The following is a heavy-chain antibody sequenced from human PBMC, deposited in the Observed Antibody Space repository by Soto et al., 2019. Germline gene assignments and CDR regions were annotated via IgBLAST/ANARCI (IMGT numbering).Heavy chain of an antibody. J-gene: IGHJ6*02. CDR2: IAHDGSNA. V-gene: IGHV3-30-3*01. D-gene: IGHD2-15*01. CDR1: GFTFRNHA. Sequence: QVQLVESGGGVVQPGGSLRLSCAASGFTFRNHAMHWVRQAPGKGLECLAVIAHDGSNAFYRDSVKGRFTVSRDNSKKALYLDKNSLRSEDTGVYYCARGDREDILVVVGARPGEYGTDIWGQGTTVIVSS. CDR3: ARGDREDILVVVGARPGEYGTDI.